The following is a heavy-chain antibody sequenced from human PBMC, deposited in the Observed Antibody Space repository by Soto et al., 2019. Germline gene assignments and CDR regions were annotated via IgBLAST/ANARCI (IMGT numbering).Heavy chain of an antibody. CDR3: AAGGGLPRYY. V-gene: IGHV4-30-2*01. CDR2: IYHSGST. D-gene: IGHD5-12*01. CDR1: VGSISSGGYS. J-gene: IGHJ4*02. Sequence: SETLSLTCAVSVGSISSGGYSWSWIRQPPGKGLEWIGYIYHSGSTYYNPSLKSRVTISVDRSKNQFSLKLSSVTAADTAVYYCAAGGGLPRYYWGQGTLVTVSS.